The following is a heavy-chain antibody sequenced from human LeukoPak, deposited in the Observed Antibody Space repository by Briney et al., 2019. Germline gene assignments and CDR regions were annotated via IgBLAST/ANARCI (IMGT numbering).Heavy chain of an antibody. V-gene: IGHV3-53*01. CDR1: GFTVSSNY. CDR3: ARDQSSGWFYFDY. CDR2: IYSGGST. Sequence: GGSLRLSCAASGFTVSSNYMSWVRQAPGKGLEWVSVIYSGGSTYYAGSVKGRFTISRDNSKNTLYLQMNSLRAEDTAVYYCARDQSSGWFYFDYWGQGTLVTVSS. J-gene: IGHJ4*02. D-gene: IGHD6-19*01.